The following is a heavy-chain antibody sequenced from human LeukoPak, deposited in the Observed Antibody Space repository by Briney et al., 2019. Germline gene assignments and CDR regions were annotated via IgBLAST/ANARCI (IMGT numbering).Heavy chain of an antibody. V-gene: IGHV4-59*01. D-gene: IGHD3-10*01. CDR3: ARGGAGRLGY. Sequence: PSETLSLTCTVSRGSISNNYWSWIRQPPGKGLEWIGYVYYSGSTNYNPSLKSRLTISVDTSKNQFSLKLTSVTAADTAVYYCARGGAGRLGYWGQGTLVTVSS. CDR1: RGSISNNY. J-gene: IGHJ4*02. CDR2: VYYSGST.